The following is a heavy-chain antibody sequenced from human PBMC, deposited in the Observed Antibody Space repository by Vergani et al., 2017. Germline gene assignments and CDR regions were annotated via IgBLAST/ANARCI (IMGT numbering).Heavy chain of an antibody. CDR3: ARGSLMVRGVLDY. D-gene: IGHD3-10*01. CDR2: INPNSGGT. V-gene: IGHV1-2*06. CDR1: GYTFTGYY. Sequence: QVQLVQSGAEVKKPGASVKVSCKASGYTFTGYYMHWVRQAPGQGLEWMGRINPNSGGTNYAQKFQGRVTMNRDTSISTAYMELSRLRSDDTAVYYGARGSLMVRGVLDYWGQGTLVTVSS. J-gene: IGHJ4*02.